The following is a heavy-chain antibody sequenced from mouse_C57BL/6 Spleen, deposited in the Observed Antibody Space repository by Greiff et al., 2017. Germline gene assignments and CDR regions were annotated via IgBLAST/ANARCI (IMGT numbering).Heavy chain of an antibody. D-gene: IGHD3-2*02. CDR2: IWTGGGT. J-gene: IGHJ2*01. CDR3: ARLDSSGRNYFDY. Sequence: VHLVESGPGLVAPSQSLSIPCTVSGFSFTSYAISWVRQPPGKGLEWLGVIWTGGGTNYNSALKSRLSISKDNSKSQVFIKMNSLQTDDTARYYWARLDSSGRNYFDYWGQGTTLTVSS. V-gene: IGHV2-9-1*01. CDR1: GFSFTSYA.